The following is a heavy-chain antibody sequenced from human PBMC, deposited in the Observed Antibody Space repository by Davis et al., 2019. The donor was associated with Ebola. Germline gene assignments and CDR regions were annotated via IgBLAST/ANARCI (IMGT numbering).Heavy chain of an antibody. V-gene: IGHV3-11*01. D-gene: IGHD5-24*01. CDR1: GFTFSDYY. CDR2: ISGSGTTI. CDR3: ARLSGIENADQ. J-gene: IGHJ4*02. Sequence: PGGSLRLSCAASGFTFSDYYMTWIRLAPGKGLEWVSYISGSGTTIYYTDSVKGRFSISRDNARNSLYLQTNSLRAEDTAVYYCARLSGIENADQWGQGTQVIVSS.